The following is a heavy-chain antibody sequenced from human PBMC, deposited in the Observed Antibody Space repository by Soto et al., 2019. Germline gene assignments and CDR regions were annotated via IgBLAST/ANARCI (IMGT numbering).Heavy chain of an antibody. D-gene: IGHD6-13*01. J-gene: IGHJ5*02. V-gene: IGHV1-3*01. CDR3: VRRHVSATGIDWFDP. CDR1: GYTFTSYG. CDR2: INAANGDS. Sequence: ASVKVSCKASGYTFTSYGIHWVRQAPGQRLEWMGWINAANGDSKYSPKFQGRVTITRDTSASTAYMELSSLRSEDTAVYYCVRRHVSATGIDWFDPWGQGTLVTVSS.